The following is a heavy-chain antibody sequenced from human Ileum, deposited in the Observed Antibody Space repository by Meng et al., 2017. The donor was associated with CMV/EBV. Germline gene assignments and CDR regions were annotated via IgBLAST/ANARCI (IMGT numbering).Heavy chain of an antibody. Sequence: CKASGYTFTNSNLIWVRQAPGQGPEWMGWINPNTGNPTYARDFTGRFVFSLDTSVSTAYLQISSLKAEDTAVYYCARDGLNERYFDYWGQGTLVTVSS. J-gene: IGHJ4*02. V-gene: IGHV7-4-1*02. CDR1: GYTFTNSN. CDR3: ARDGLNERYFDY. CDR2: INPNTGNP.